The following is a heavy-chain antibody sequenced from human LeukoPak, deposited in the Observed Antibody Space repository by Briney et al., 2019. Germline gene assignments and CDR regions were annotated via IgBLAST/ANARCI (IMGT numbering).Heavy chain of an antibody. Sequence: GASVKVSCKASGYTFTDYYINWVRQAPGQGLEWIGWINPNSGDTNYAQKFQDRVTMTRGTSISTAYIELNFLRSDDTAVFYCARGDYYGSPKVVAAWGQGTLVTVSS. D-gene: IGHD3-10*01. J-gene: IGHJ5*02. CDR3: ARGDYYGSPKVVAA. V-gene: IGHV1-2*02. CDR2: INPNSGDT. CDR1: GYTFTDYY.